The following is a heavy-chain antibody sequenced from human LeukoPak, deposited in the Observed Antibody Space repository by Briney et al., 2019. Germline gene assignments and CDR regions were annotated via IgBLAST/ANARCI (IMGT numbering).Heavy chain of an antibody. V-gene: IGHV1-69*04. D-gene: IGHD4-17*01. J-gene: IGHJ2*01. Sequence: GASVKVSCKASGGTFSSYAINWVRQAPGQGLEWMGRIIPILGIANYAQKFQGRVTITADKSTSTAYMELSSLRSEDTAVYYCARDNPTVTTHYWYFDLWGRGTLVTVSS. CDR2: IIPILGIA. CDR1: GGTFSSYA. CDR3: ARDNPTVTTHYWYFDL.